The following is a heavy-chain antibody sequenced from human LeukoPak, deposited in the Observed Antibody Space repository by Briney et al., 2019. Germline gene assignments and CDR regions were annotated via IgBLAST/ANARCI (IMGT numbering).Heavy chain of an antibody. CDR1: GFTFSSYA. V-gene: IGHV4-59*01. CDR2: IYYSGST. J-gene: IGHJ4*02. Sequence: LRLSCAASGFTFSSYAMHWIRQPPGKGLEWIGYIYYSGSTNYNPSLKSRVTISVDTSKNQFSLKLSSVTAADTAVYYCARPYCSGGSCYYSNWGQGTLVTVSS. D-gene: IGHD2-15*01. CDR3: ARPYCSGGSCYYSN.